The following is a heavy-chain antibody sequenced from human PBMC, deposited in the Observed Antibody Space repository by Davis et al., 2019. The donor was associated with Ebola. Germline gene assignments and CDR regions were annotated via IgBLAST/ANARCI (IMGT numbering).Heavy chain of an antibody. CDR3: ARANRDGYDFDY. Sequence: SETLSLTCAVYGGSFSGYYWSWIRQPPGKGLEWIGEINHSGSTNYNPSLKSRVTISVDTSKNQFSLKLSSVTAADTAAYYCARANRDGYDFDYWGQGTLVTVSS. CDR1: GGSFSGYY. D-gene: IGHD5-24*01. V-gene: IGHV4-34*01. CDR2: INHSGST. J-gene: IGHJ4*02.